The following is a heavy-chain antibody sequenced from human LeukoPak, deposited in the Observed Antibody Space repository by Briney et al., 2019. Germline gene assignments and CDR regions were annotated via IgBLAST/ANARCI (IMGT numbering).Heavy chain of an antibody. Sequence: SLKVSCKGSGGTFISYAISWGRQAPGEGGEWMGRIFPILGIANYAQKFQSRVTITADKSTSTAYMELSSLRSEDTAVYYCARHGSGSPLGYWGPGTLVTVSS. D-gene: IGHD3-10*01. CDR1: GGTFISYA. CDR3: ARHGSGSPLGY. CDR2: IFPILGIA. V-gene: IGHV1-69*04. J-gene: IGHJ4*02.